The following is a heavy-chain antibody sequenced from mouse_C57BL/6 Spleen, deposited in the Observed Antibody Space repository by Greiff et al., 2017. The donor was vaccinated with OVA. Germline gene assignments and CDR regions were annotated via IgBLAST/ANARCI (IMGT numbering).Heavy chain of an antibody. CDR2: INPGSGGT. CDR3: ARELGLGDY. V-gene: IGHV1-54*01. J-gene: IGHJ2*01. D-gene: IGHD3-3*01. Sequence: QVQLQQSGAELVRPGTSVKVSCKASGYAFTNYLIEWVKQRPGQGLEWIGVINPGSGGTNYNEKFKGKATLTADKSSSTAYMQLSSLTSEDSAVYFCARELGLGDYWGQGTTLTVSS. CDR1: GYAFTNYL.